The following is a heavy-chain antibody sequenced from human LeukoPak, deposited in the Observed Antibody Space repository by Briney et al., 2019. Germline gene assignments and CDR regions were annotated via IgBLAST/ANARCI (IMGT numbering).Heavy chain of an antibody. D-gene: IGHD4-23*01. CDR1: GGSLSSYY. CDR2: IYTSGST. J-gene: IGHJ4*02. Sequence: SETLSLTCTVSGGSLSSYYWSWVRQPAGKGLEWVGRIYTSGSTNYNPSLKRRATMSVDTSKKQFSLKRSSVTSAHTAGYYFAGVDGHDYGGHFDYWGQGTLVTVSS. CDR3: AGVDGHDYGGHFDY. V-gene: IGHV4-4*07.